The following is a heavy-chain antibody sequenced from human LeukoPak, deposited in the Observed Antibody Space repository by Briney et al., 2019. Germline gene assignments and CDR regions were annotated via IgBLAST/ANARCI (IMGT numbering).Heavy chain of an antibody. D-gene: IGHD2-2*03. Sequence: SQTLSLTCTVSGGSISSGGYYWSWIRQPPGKGLEWIGHNSYSGSTNYNPSLKSRVTISVDMSKNQFSLRLRSVTAADTAVYYCARWMGHFDFWGQGTLVTVSS. CDR1: GGSISSGGYY. V-gene: IGHV4-61*09. CDR3: ARWMGHFDF. J-gene: IGHJ4*02. CDR2: NSYSGST.